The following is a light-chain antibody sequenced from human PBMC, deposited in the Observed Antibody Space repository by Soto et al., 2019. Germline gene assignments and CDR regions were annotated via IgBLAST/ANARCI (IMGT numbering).Light chain of an antibody. J-gene: IGLJ2*01. CDR2: SNN. V-gene: IGLV1-47*02. CDR3: AAWDDSLIGPV. Sequence: QAVLTQPPSVSGAPGQRVTISCTGSSSNIGAGYDVHWYQQLPGTAPKLLIYSNNQRPSGVPDRFSGSKSGTSASLAISGLRSEDEADYYCAAWDDSLIGPVFGGGTKLTVL. CDR1: SSNIGAGYD.